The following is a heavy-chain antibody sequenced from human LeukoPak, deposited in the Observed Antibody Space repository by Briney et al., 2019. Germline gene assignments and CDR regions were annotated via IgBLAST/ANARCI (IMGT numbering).Heavy chain of an antibody. D-gene: IGHD6-6*01. J-gene: IGHJ4*03. CDR3: ARVGQSSSSSRYYFDY. CDR2: IYYSGST. Sequence: PSETLSLTCTVSGGSISSGDYYWSWIRQPPGKGLEWIGYIYYSGSTYYNPSLKSRVTISVDTSKNQFSLKLSSVTAADTAVYYCARVGQSSSSSRYYFDYWGQGTTVTVSS. V-gene: IGHV4-30-4*01. CDR1: GGSISSGDYY.